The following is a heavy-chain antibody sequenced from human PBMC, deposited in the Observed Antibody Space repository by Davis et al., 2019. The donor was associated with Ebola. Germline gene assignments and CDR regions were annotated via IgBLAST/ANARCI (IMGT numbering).Heavy chain of an antibody. CDR2: IYYSGST. V-gene: IGHV4-39*01. CDR1: GGSISSSSYY. J-gene: IGHJ3*02. Sequence: SETLSLTCTVSGGSISSSSYYWGWIRQPPGKGLEWIGSIYYSGSTYYNPSLKSRVTISVDTSKNQFSLKLSSVTAADTAVYYCAGGRGYDSSGYYYHTAFDIWGQGTMVTVSS. CDR3: AGGRGYDSSGYYYHTAFDI. D-gene: IGHD3-22*01.